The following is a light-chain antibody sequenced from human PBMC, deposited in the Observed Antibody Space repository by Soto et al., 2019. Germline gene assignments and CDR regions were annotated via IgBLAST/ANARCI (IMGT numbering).Light chain of an antibody. CDR2: WAS. CDR3: QKFCYTPRT. Sequence: DVVMTQSPDSLAVSLGERATINCKSSQSVLYTPNNKNYLSWYQQKPGQPPKLLIYWASARESGVPDRFSGSGSGTDFTLTISSLQAEDVAVYYCQKFCYTPRTFGQGTKVDIK. V-gene: IGKV4-1*01. CDR1: QSVLYTPNNKNY. J-gene: IGKJ1*01.